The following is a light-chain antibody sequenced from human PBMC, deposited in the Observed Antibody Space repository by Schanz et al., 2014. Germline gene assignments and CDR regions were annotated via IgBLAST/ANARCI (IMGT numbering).Light chain of an antibody. V-gene: IGLV2-14*03. J-gene: IGLJ7*01. CDR1: SSDVGVYNY. CDR3: SSYTSRSTLSV. CDR2: DAS. Sequence: QSALTQPASVSGSPGQSITISCTGTSSDVGVYNYVSWYQQLPGKAPKLMIYDASNRPSGVSNRFSGSKSAYTASLTISGLQAEDEADYYCSSYTSRSTLSVFGGGTQLTVL.